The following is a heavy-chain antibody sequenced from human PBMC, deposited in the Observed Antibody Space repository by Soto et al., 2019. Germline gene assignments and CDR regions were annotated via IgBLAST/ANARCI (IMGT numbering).Heavy chain of an antibody. J-gene: IGHJ4*02. V-gene: IGHV4-34*01. CDR3: GRTSRFAY. D-gene: IGHD6-6*01. Sequence: SETLSLTCAVYGESFSAYYWSWIRQPPGKGLEWIGEINHRGSTNYNPSLKSRLTISVDTSKNQFSLKLSSVTAADTAVYYCGRTSRFAYWGQGTLVTVSS. CDR1: GESFSAYY. CDR2: INHRGST.